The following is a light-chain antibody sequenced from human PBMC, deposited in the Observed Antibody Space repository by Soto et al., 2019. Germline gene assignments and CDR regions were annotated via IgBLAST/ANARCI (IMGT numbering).Light chain of an antibody. J-gene: IGKJ5*01. V-gene: IGKV3-20*01. Sequence: PGERVTLSCMASQSLSSNYLAWYQQKPGQAPRLLIYGASGRATGIPDRFSGSGSGTDFTLTISRLEPEDFAMYYCQQYGSSAPITFGQGTRLEIK. CDR3: QQYGSSAPIT. CDR2: GAS. CDR1: QSLSSNY.